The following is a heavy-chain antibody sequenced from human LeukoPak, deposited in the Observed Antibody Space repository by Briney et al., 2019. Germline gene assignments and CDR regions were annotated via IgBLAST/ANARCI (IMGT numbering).Heavy chain of an antibody. CDR3: ARDHRLAKTGCDMPGN. Sequence: GASVRVSCKASGYTFGDYYLYWVRQAPGQGLEWVGWLNPRTGVTKYAQQFQGRVSMTRDASISTAYMELSRLTSDDTAVYYCARDHRLAKTGCDMPGNWGQGSLVIVSS. V-gene: IGHV1-2*02. CDR2: LNPRTGVT. J-gene: IGHJ4*02. D-gene: IGHD5-12*01. CDR1: GYTFGDYY.